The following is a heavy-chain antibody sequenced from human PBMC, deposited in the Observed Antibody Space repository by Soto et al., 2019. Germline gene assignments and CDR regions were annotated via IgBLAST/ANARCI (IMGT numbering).Heavy chain of an antibody. CDR2: IRSKGHNYAT. Sequence: GSLRLSCAASGFAFSVSAMYWVRQASGKGPEWVGRIRSKGHNYATEYAASVKGRFTISRDDSKNTAYLQMNSLQTEDTAVYYCTRDLFSYDYSGILWFDPWGQGTLVTVSS. CDR1: GFAFSVSA. D-gene: IGHD3-16*01. V-gene: IGHV3-73*01. CDR3: TRDLFSYDYSGILWFDP. J-gene: IGHJ5*02.